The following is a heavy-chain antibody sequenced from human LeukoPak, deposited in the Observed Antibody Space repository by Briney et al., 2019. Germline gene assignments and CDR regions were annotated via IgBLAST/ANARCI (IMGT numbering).Heavy chain of an antibody. CDR3: ARRVGADAFDI. D-gene: IGHD1-26*01. Sequence: PSETLSLTCTVSGGSISSYYWSWIRQPPGKGLEWIGYIYYSGSTNYNPSLKSRVTISVDTSKNQFSLKLSSVTAADTAVYYCARRVGADAFDIWGQGTMATVSS. V-gene: IGHV4-59*01. J-gene: IGHJ3*02. CDR2: IYYSGST. CDR1: GGSISSYY.